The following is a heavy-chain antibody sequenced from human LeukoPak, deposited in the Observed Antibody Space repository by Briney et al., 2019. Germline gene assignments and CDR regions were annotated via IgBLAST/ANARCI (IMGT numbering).Heavy chain of an antibody. CDR1: GFTFSSYS. V-gene: IGHV3-66*01. Sequence: GGSLRLSCAASGFTFSSYSMNWVRQAPGKGLEWVSVIYSGGGTYYADSVKGRFTISRDNSKNTLYLQVNSLRVEDTAVYYCARAFSFGITYQYYFDYWGQGTLVTVSS. CDR3: ARAFSFGITYQYYFDY. J-gene: IGHJ4*02. CDR2: IYSGGGT. D-gene: IGHD2-2*01.